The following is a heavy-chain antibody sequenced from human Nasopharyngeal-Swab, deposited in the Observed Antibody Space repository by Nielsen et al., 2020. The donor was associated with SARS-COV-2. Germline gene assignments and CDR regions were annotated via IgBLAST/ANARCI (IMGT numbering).Heavy chain of an antibody. Sequence: GESLKISCKGSGYSFTSYWIGWVRQMPGKGLEWMGIIYPGDSDTRYSPSFQGQVTISADKSIRTAYLQWSSLKASDTAMYYCARQRFTYGSGSYQGGYYFDYWGQGTLVTVSS. J-gene: IGHJ4*02. CDR3: ARQRFTYGSGSYQGGYYFDY. CDR2: IYPGDSDT. CDR1: GYSFTSYW. D-gene: IGHD3-10*01. V-gene: IGHV5-51*01.